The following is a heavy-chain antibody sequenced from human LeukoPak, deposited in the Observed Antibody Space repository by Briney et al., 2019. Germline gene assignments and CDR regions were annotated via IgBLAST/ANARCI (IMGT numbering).Heavy chain of an antibody. V-gene: IGHV4-30-2*01. CDR2: IYHSGST. CDR1: GGSISSGGYS. D-gene: IGHD5-18*01. J-gene: IGHJ3*02. CDR3: ASDQGYSYGYVGAFDI. Sequence: SQTLSLTCDVSGGSISSGGYSWSWIRQPPGKGLEWIGYIYHSGSTYYNPSLKSRVTISVDRSKNQFSLKLSSVTAADAAVYYCASDQGYSYGYVGAFDIWGQGTMVTVSS.